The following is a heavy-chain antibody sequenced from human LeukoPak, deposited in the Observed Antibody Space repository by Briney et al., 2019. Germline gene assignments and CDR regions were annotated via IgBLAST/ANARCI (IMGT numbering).Heavy chain of an antibody. CDR1: GFTFSSYG. CDR3: AKGAVAGRSHALDY. CDR2: ISYDGSNK. D-gene: IGHD6-19*01. V-gene: IGHV3-30*18. J-gene: IGHJ4*02. Sequence: GRSLGLSCAASGFTFSSYGMHWVRQAPGKGLEWVAVISYDGSNKYYADSVKGRFTISRDNSKNTLYLQMNSLRAEDTAVYYCAKGAVAGRSHALDYWCQGTLVTVSS.